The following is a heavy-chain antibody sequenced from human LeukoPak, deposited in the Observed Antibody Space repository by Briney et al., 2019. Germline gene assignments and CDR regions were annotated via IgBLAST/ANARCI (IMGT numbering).Heavy chain of an antibody. Sequence: ASVKVSCKASGYTFTSYGVSWVRQAPGQGLEWMGSISASNGNTNYAHNLQDRVTMTTATSTSTAYMELRSLRSDDTAVYYCARYPLSYSSNWHYYFDYWGQGTLLTVSS. V-gene: IGHV1-18*01. CDR1: GYTFTSYG. CDR3: ARYPLSYSSNWHYYFDY. J-gene: IGHJ4*02. CDR2: ISASNGNT. D-gene: IGHD6-13*01.